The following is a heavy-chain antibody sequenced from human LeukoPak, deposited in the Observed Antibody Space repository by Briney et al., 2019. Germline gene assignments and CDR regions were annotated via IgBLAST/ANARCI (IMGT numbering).Heavy chain of an antibody. V-gene: IGHV4-59*01. J-gene: IGHJ4*02. D-gene: IGHD6-25*01. CDR2: IYYSGSA. CDR1: GGSISSYY. Sequence: SETLSLTCTVSGGSISSYYWSWIRQPPGKGLEWIGNIYYSGSANHNPSLKSRVTISRDTSKNQFSLKLTSVTTADTAVYYCARAGGVKTAALDLDYWGQGTLVTVSS. CDR3: ARAGGVKTAALDLDY.